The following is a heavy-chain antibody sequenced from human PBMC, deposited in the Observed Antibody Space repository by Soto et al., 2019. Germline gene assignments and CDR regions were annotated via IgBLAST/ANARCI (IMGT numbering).Heavy chain of an antibody. CDR1: GGSSSSYY. V-gene: IGHV4-59*13. Sequence: SDTLSLAWTGSGGSSSSYYWTWIRQPPGKGLEWIGYIYYKGTTNYNPSLKSRVTISVDTSKKQFSLKLSSVTVADTAVYYCARETKNTSMVTLWGQGTLVTVSS. J-gene: IGHJ4*02. D-gene: IGHD5-18*01. CDR2: IYYKGTT. CDR3: ARETKNTSMVTL.